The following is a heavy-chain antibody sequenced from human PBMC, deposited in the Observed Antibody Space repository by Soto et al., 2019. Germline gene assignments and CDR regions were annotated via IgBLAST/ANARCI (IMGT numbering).Heavy chain of an antibody. J-gene: IGHJ5*02. CDR3: ARGGDP. Sequence: PSETLSLTSGVYGGSFSGYYWTWIRQPPGKGLEWIGEINHRGSTNYNPSLKSRVTISLDTSKNQFSLKMSSVTAADTAVYYCARGGDPWGQGTLVTVSS. CDR1: GGSFSGYY. CDR2: INHRGST. V-gene: IGHV4-34*01.